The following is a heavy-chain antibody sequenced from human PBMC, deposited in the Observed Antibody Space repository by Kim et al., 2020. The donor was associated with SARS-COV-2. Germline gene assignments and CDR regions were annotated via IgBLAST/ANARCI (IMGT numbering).Heavy chain of an antibody. CDR2: IYSGGNT. CDR1: GFIVSSNY. J-gene: IGHJ4*02. CDR3: ARSDSGYDYDY. D-gene: IGHD5-12*01. Sequence: GGSLRLSCAASGFIVSSNYMSWVRQAPGKGLEWVSIIYSGGNTYYADSVKGRFTISRDNSKNTLYLQMDSLRAEDTAVYYCARSDSGYDYDYWGQGTLVTVSS. V-gene: IGHV3-53*01.